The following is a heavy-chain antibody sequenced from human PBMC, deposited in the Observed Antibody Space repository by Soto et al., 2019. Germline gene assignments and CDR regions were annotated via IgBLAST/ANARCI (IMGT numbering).Heavy chain of an antibody. Sequence: GGSLRLSCAASGFTFSSYSMNWVRQAPGKGLEWVSSISSSSSYIYYADSVKGRFTISRDNAKNSLYLQMNSLRAEDTAVYYCARDGRSIAARPVDYWGQGTLVTVSS. V-gene: IGHV3-21*01. D-gene: IGHD6-6*01. CDR3: ARDGRSIAARPVDY. CDR1: GFTFSSYS. CDR2: ISSSSSYI. J-gene: IGHJ4*02.